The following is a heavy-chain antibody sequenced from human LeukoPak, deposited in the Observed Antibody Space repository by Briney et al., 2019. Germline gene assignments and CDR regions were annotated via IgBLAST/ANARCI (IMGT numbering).Heavy chain of an antibody. CDR1: GYTFTSYY. V-gene: IGHV1-46*01. J-gene: IGHJ3*02. Sequence: GASVKVSCKASGYTFTSYYMHWVRQAPGQGLEWMGIINPSGGSTSYAQKFQGRVTMTRDTSTSTVYMELSSLRSEDTAVYYCARTNYRLLRYFDWLLLGNAFDIWGQGTMVTVSS. D-gene: IGHD3-9*01. CDR2: INPSGGST. CDR3: ARTNYRLLRYFDWLLLGNAFDI.